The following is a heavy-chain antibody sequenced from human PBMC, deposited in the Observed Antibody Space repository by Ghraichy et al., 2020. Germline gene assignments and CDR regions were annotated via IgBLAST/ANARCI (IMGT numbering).Heavy chain of an antibody. CDR1: GFTFSSYA. Sequence: GESLNISCAASGFTFSSYAMSWVRQAPGKGLEWVSAISGSGGSTYYADSVKGRFTISRDNSKNTLYLQMNSLRAEDTAVYYCAKDVEDIVVVVAASNWFDPWGQGTLVAVSS. V-gene: IGHV3-23*01. CDR3: AKDVEDIVVVVAASNWFDP. CDR2: ISGSGGST. D-gene: IGHD2-15*01. J-gene: IGHJ5*02.